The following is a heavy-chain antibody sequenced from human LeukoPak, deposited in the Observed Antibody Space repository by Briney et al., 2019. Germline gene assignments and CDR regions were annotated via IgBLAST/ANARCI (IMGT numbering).Heavy chain of an antibody. Sequence: GRSLRLSCAASGFTFSSYAMHWVRQAPGKGLEWVAVISYDGSNKYYADSVKGRFTISRDNSKNTLYLQMNSLRAEDTAVYYCVGSRIWGQGTMVTVSS. D-gene: IGHD2-15*01. CDR2: ISYDGSNK. CDR3: VGSRI. CDR1: GFTFSSYA. V-gene: IGHV3-30*14. J-gene: IGHJ3*02.